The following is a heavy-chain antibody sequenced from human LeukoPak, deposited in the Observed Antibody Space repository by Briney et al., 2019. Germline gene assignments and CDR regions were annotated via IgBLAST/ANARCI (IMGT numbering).Heavy chain of an antibody. D-gene: IGHD6-19*01. CDR2: IYPGDSDT. V-gene: IGHV5-51*01. CDR1: GYSFSSYW. J-gene: IGHJ4*02. CDR3: AIVYNIAVAGYDY. Sequence: GESLKISCKGSGYSFSSYWIGWVRQMPGKGLEWMGIIYPGDSDTRYSPSFQGQVTISADKSISTAYLQWSSLKASDTAMYYCAIVYNIAVAGYDYWGQGTLVTVSS.